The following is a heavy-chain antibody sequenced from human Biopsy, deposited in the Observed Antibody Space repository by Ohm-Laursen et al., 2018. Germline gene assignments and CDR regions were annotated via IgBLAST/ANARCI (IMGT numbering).Heavy chain of an antibody. V-gene: IGHV3-33*01. CDR3: ASDRDSSGSFRWNH. CDR2: IWYDGSKK. CDR1: GLSFSTYG. Sequence: SLRLSCAAAGLSFSTYGMHWVRQAPGKGLEWVAVIWYDGSKKHYADSVKGRFTITRDNSKNTLYLQMNSLRAEDTAVYYCASDRDSSGSFRWNHWGQGTLVTVSS. J-gene: IGHJ5*02. D-gene: IGHD6-19*01.